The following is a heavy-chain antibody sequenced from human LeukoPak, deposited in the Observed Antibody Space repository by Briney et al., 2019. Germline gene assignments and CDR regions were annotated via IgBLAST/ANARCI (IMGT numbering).Heavy chain of an antibody. CDR1: GYTFTGYY. D-gene: IGHD3-9*01. Sequence: ASVKVSCKASGYTFTGYYMHWVRQAPGQGLEWMGWINPNSGGTNYAQKFQGRVTMTRDTSISTAYMELSRLRSDDTAVYYCARLYYDISTGFFDPWGQGTLVTVSS. CDR3: ARLYYDISTGFFDP. J-gene: IGHJ5*02. CDR2: INPNSGGT. V-gene: IGHV1-2*02.